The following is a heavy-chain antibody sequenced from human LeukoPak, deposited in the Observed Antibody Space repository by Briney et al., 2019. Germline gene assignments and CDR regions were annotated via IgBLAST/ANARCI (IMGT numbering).Heavy chain of an antibody. D-gene: IGHD6-6*01. Sequence: GGSLRLSCEGSAFIFSGHWMNWVRQTPGKGLEWVANIKQDGSEKYYVDSVKGRFTISRDNAKNSLYLQMNSLRAEDTAVYYCGRHISSLYNYYGMDVWGQGTTVTVSS. CDR1: AFIFSGHW. J-gene: IGHJ6*02. CDR2: IKQDGSEK. CDR3: GRHISSLYNYYGMDV. V-gene: IGHV3-7*03.